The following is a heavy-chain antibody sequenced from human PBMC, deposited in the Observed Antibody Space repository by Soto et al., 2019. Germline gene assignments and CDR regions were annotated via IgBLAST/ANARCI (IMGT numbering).Heavy chain of an antibody. CDR1: CVSINSSNW. V-gene: IGHV4-4*02. J-gene: IGHJ4*02. CDR2: IYHSGST. CDR3: ARADSDYIRGPLDY. Sequence: SETLSLTCAVSCVSINSSNWWSWVRQPPGKGLEWIGEIYHSGSTNYNPSLKSRVTISVDKSKNQFSLRLSSVTAADTAVYYCARADSDYIRGPLDYWGQGTLVTVSS. D-gene: IGHD4-4*01.